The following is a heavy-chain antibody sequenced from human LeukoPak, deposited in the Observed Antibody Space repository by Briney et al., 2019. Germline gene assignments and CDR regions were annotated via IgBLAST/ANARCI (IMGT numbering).Heavy chain of an antibody. Sequence: ASVKVSCKASGHTFVSYGISWVRQAPGQGLEWMGWISGYNGKINYVQKFQGRVAMTTDTSTSTAYLELRSLTSEDTAVYYCARRFCSSVSCYDDDAFDVWGQGTLVTVSS. D-gene: IGHD2-2*01. J-gene: IGHJ3*01. CDR3: ARRFCSSVSCYDDDAFDV. CDR1: GHTFVSYG. V-gene: IGHV1-18*01. CDR2: ISGYNGKI.